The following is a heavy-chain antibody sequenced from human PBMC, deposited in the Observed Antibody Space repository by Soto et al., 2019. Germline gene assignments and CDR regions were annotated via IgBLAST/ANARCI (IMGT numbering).Heavy chain of an antibody. J-gene: IGHJ3*02. CDR2: IYPGDSHT. V-gene: IGHV5-51*01. Sequence: GESLKISCKASGYSFTNYWIAWVRQMPGKGLEWMGIIYPGDSHTRYGPSFQGQVTISADKSISTAYLLWNSLKASDTAMYYCASGGRWSAFDIWGQGTMVTVSS. CDR3: ASGGRWSAFDI. CDR1: GYSFTNYW. D-gene: IGHD3-16*01.